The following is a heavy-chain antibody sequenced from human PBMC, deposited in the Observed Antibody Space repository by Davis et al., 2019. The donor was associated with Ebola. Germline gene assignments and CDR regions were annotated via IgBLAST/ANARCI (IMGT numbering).Heavy chain of an antibody. CDR2: IYYRGST. CDR1: GGSVSNYY. J-gene: IGHJ6*02. D-gene: IGHD2-8*01. CDR3: ARGMYYYYGMDV. Sequence: SETLSLTCTVSGGSVSNYYWSWTRQPPGKGLEWIGYIYYRGSTNYNPSLKSRVTISVDTSKNQFSLKLSSVTAADTAVYYCARGMYYYYGMDVWGQGTTVTVSS. V-gene: IGHV4-59*02.